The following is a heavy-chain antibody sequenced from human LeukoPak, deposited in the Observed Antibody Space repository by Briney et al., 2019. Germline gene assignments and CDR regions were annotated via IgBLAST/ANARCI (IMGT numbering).Heavy chain of an antibody. V-gene: IGHV7-4-1*02. J-gene: IGHJ4*02. CDR1: GYTFTSYA. D-gene: IGHD3-9*01. CDR3: ARDYDILTGYYFGVEWGAEY. Sequence: ASVKVSCKASGYTFTSYAMNWVRQAPGQGLEWMGWINTNTGNPTYAQGFTGRFVFSLDTSVSTAYLQISSLKAEDTAVYYCARDYDILTGYYFGVEWGAEYWGQGTLVTVSS. CDR2: INTNTGNP.